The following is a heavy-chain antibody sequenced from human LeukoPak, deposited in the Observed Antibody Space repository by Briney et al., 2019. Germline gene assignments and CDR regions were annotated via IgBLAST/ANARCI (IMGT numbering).Heavy chain of an antibody. CDR2: ISGSGGST. CDR1: GFTFSSYA. Sequence: GSLRLSCAASGFTFSSYAMSWVRQAPGKGLEWVSAISGSGGSTYYADSVKGRFTISRDNSKNTLYLQMNSLRAEDTAVYYCAKLRPAYYYDSSGYLSPFFDFWGQGTLVTVSS. J-gene: IGHJ4*02. D-gene: IGHD3-22*01. V-gene: IGHV3-23*01. CDR3: AKLRPAYYYDSSGYLSPFFDF.